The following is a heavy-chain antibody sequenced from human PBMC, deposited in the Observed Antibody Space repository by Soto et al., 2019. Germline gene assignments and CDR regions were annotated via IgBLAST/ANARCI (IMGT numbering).Heavy chain of an antibody. J-gene: IGHJ4*02. Sequence: ASLKVSGKAACSTFTSSGISLVRQDPGQGLEWMGWISAYNGNTNYAQKLQGRVTMTRDTSISTAYMELSRLRSDDTAVYYCAIFTDMATEVFDYWGQGKPVTVSA. V-gene: IGHV1-18*01. CDR1: CSTFTSSG. CDR3: AIFTDMATEVFDY. CDR2: ISAYNGNT. D-gene: IGHD5-18*01.